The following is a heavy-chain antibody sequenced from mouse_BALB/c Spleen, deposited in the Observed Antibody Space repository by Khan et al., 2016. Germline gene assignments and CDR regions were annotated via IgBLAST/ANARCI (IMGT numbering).Heavy chain of an antibody. CDR2: INSNGGST. J-gene: IGHJ2*01. CDR1: GFTFSSYG. Sequence: EVELVASGGGLVQPGGSLKLSCAASGFTFSSYGMSWVRQTPDKRLELVATINSNGGSTYYPDSVKGRFTISRDNAKNTLYLQMSSLKSEDTAMYYCARGGYYEAYWGQGTTLTVSS. D-gene: IGHD2-3*01. CDR3: ARGGYYEAY. V-gene: IGHV5-6-3*01.